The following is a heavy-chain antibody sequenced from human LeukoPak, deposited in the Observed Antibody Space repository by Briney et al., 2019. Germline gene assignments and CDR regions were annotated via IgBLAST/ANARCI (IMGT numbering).Heavy chain of an antibody. CDR2: ISYDGSNK. CDR1: GFTFSSYG. V-gene: IGHV3-30*18. J-gene: IGHJ4*02. D-gene: IGHD6-19*01. Sequence: GGSLRLSCAASGFTFSSYGMHWVRQAPGKGLEWVAVISYDGSNKYYADSVKGRFTISRDKSKNTLYLQMNSLRADDTAVYYCAKSYRQTLAVAGFEFDYWGQGTLVTVSS. CDR3: AKSYRQTLAVAGFEFDY.